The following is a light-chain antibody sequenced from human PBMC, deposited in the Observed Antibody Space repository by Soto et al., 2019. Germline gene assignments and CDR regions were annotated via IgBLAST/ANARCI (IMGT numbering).Light chain of an antibody. J-gene: IGKJ4*01. CDR2: DAS. Sequence: DIVLTQSPATLSLSPGERATLSCRASQSVSSYLAWYQQKPGQAPRLLIYDASNRATGIPGRFSGSGSGTDFTVTISSLEPEDFAVYYCQQRSNWPLTFGGGTKVEIK. CDR3: QQRSNWPLT. CDR1: QSVSSY. V-gene: IGKV3-11*01.